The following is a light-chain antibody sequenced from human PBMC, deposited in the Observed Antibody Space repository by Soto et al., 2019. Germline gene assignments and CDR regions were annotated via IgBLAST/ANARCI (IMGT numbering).Light chain of an antibody. V-gene: IGLV2-14*01. J-gene: IGLJ2*01. CDR2: DVS. Sequence: QAVVTQPASVSGSPGQSITISCTGTSSDVGGYNYVSWYQQHPGKAPKLMIYDVSNRPSVVSNRFSGSKSGNTASLTISGLQAEDEADYYCSSYTSTSSLVFGGGNKLTVL. CDR3: SSYTSTSSLV. CDR1: SSDVGGYNY.